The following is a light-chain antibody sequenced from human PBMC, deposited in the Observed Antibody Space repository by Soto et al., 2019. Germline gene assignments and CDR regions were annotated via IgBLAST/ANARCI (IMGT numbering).Light chain of an antibody. Sequence: IVLTQSPGTLSLSPGERATLSCRASQSVSSSYLAWYQQKPGQAPRLLIYGASSRATGIPDRFSGSGSGTDFTLTISRLEPEDFAVYYCQQYGSSPTFGQGPNVHIK. CDR1: QSVSSSY. CDR3: QQYGSSPT. CDR2: GAS. V-gene: IGKV3-20*01. J-gene: IGKJ1*01.